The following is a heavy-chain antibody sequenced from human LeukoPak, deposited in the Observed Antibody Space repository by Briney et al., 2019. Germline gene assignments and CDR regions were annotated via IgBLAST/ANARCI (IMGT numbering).Heavy chain of an antibody. CDR2: INHSGST. D-gene: IGHD6-13*01. J-gene: IGHJ5*02. CDR1: GGSFSGYY. Sequence: SETLSLTCAVYGGSFSGYYWSWIRQPPGKGLEWIGEINHSGSTNYNPSLKSRVTISVDTSKNQFSLKLSSVTAADTAVYYCARQVNSRRIAAAGTLRTRSWFDPWGQGTLVTVSS. V-gene: IGHV4-34*01. CDR3: ARQVNSRRIAAAGTLRTRSWFDP.